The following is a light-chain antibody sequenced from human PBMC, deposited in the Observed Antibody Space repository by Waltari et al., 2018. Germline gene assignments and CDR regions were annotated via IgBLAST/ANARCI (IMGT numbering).Light chain of an antibody. V-gene: IGKV1-39*01. CDR2: AAS. CDR3: QERYSTPTWT. Sequence: DIQMTQSPSSLSASVGDSVTITCRASQSISSYLNWYQQKPGKAPKLLIYAASSLQSGVPSRFSVSGSGTDFTLNISSLQPEDFATYYCQERYSTPTWTFGQGTKVEIK. CDR1: QSISSY. J-gene: IGKJ1*01.